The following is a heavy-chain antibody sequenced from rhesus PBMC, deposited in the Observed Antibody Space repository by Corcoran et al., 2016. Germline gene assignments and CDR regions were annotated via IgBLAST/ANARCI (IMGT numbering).Heavy chain of an antibody. CDR2: IYGSGGST. CDR1: GGSISSSNW. CDR3: ARETMAAAATFDY. D-gene: IGHD6-25*01. J-gene: IGHJ4*01. V-gene: IGHV4-93*01. Sequence: QVQLQESGPAVVKPSETLSLTCAVSGGSISSSNWWSWIRQSPGKGLEWIGGIYGSGGSTEYNPSLKSRVTISRDTSKNPFSLKLSSVTAADTAVYYCARETMAAAATFDYWGQGVLVTVSS.